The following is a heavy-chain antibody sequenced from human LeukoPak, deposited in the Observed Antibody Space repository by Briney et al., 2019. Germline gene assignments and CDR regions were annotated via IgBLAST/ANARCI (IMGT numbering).Heavy chain of an antibody. V-gene: IGHV3-33*01. J-gene: IGHJ4*02. CDR3: ARDTSGYDY. Sequence: GGSLRLSCAASGFTFSSYGMHWVRQAPGKGLGWMAVIWYDGSNKYYADSVKGRFTISRDNSKNTLYLQMNSLRAEDTAVYYCARDTSGYDYWGQGTLVTVSS. D-gene: IGHD5-12*01. CDR2: IWYDGSNK. CDR1: GFTFSSYG.